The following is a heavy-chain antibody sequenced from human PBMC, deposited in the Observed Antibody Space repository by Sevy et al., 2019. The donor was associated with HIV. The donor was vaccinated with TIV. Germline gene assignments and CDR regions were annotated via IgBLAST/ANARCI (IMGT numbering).Heavy chain of an antibody. CDR2: ISYDGSNK. Sequence: GGSLRLSCAASEFTFSSYAMHWVRQAPGKGLEWVAVISYDGSNKYYADSVKGRFTISRDNSKNTLYLQMNSLRAEDTAVYYCAREQQLVGSPFDYWGQGTLVTVSS. J-gene: IGHJ4*02. CDR1: EFTFSSYA. CDR3: AREQQLVGSPFDY. D-gene: IGHD6-13*01. V-gene: IGHV3-30-3*01.